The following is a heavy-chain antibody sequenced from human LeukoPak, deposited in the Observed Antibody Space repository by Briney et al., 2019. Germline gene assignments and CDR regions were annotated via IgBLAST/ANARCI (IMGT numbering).Heavy chain of an antibody. J-gene: IGHJ6*03. V-gene: IGHV1-2*02. CDR3: ARVVAVTGTPVYYMDV. D-gene: IGHD6-19*01. CDR2: INPKSGGT. Sequence: ASVKVSCKASGYMFTGYYMHWVRQAPGQGLEWMGWINPKSGGTNYAQTFQGRVTMTRDTSISTAYMDLNRLRSDDTAVYYCARVVAVTGTPVYYMDVWGKGTTVTVSS. CDR1: GYMFTGYY.